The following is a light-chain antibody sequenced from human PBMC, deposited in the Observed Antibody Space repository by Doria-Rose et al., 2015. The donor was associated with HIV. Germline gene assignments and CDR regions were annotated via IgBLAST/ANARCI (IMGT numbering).Light chain of an antibody. V-gene: IGKV3-20*01. CDR1: QSFSSTY. CDR3: HQYGTSWT. Sequence: TQSPGTLSLSPGERATLSCRASQSFSSTYLAWYQQKPGQAPSLLIYDGSTRATGIPDRVSASGSGTDFTLTINRLEPEDLALYYCHQYGTSWTFGQGTKVEI. J-gene: IGKJ1*01. CDR2: DGS.